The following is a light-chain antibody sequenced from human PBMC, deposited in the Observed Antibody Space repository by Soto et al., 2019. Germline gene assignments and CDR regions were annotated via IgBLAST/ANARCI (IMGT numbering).Light chain of an antibody. CDR1: QDIHVF. J-gene: IGKJ3*01. V-gene: IGKV1-9*01. CDR2: SAS. Sequence: DIPLTQSPSLLSASEGDRVTITRRASQDIHVFLAWYQHKPGKAPRLLIDSASTLQSGVPARFSGSRSGTEFTLTISSLQPEDIATYYCQKFNNYPLTFGPGTKVDIK. CDR3: QKFNNYPLT.